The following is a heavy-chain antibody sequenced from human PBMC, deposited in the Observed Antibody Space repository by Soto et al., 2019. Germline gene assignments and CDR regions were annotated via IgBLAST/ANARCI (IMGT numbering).Heavy chain of an antibody. D-gene: IGHD3-9*01. J-gene: IGHJ4*02. CDR3: AKPRDILTVYYFDY. CDR2: ISYDGSNK. V-gene: IGHV3-30*18. CDR1: GFTFSSYG. Sequence: QVQLVESGGGVVQPGSSLRLSCAASGFTFSSYGMHWVRQAPGKGREWVAVISYDGSNKYYADSVKGRFTISRDNSKNTLYLQMNSLRAEDTAVYYCAKPRDILTVYYFDYWGQGTLVTVSS.